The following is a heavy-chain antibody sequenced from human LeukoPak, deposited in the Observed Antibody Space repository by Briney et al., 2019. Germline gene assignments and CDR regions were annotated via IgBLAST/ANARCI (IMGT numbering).Heavy chain of an antibody. V-gene: IGHV1-24*01. Sequence: ASVKVSCKVSGYTLTELSMHWVRQAPGKGLEWMGGFDPEDGETIYAQKFQGRVTMTEDTSTDTAYMELSSLRSEDTAVYYCATSVAGMWWFDPWGQGTLVTVSS. CDR2: FDPEDGET. J-gene: IGHJ5*02. D-gene: IGHD6-19*01. CDR3: ATSVAGMWWFDP. CDR1: GYTLTELS.